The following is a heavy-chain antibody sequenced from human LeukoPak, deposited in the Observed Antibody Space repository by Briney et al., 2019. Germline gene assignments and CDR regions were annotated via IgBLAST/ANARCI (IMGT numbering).Heavy chain of an antibody. D-gene: IGHD3-10*01. CDR3: ARDLASGWFGELLPNYYYYYMDV. CDR1: GYTFTSYG. V-gene: IGHV1-18*01. Sequence: GASVKVSCKPSGYTFTSYGISWVRQAPGQGLEWMGWISAYNGNTNYAQKLQGRVTMTTDTSTSTAYMELMSLRSDDTAVYYCARDLASGWFGELLPNYYYYYMDVWGKGTTVTVSS. CDR2: ISAYNGNT. J-gene: IGHJ6*03.